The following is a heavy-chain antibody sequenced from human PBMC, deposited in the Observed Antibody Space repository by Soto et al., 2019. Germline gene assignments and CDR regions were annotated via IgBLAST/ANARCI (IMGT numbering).Heavy chain of an antibody. CDR2: IYYSGST. J-gene: IGHJ4*02. D-gene: IGHD2-2*01. Sequence: SETLSLTCTVSGGSISSYYWSWIRQPPGKGLEWIGYIYYSGSTNYNPSLKSRVTISVDTSKNQFSLKLSSVTAADTAVYYCARVIYCSSTSCYAFDYWGQGILVNVFS. CDR1: GGSISSYY. V-gene: IGHV4-59*01. CDR3: ARVIYCSSTSCYAFDY.